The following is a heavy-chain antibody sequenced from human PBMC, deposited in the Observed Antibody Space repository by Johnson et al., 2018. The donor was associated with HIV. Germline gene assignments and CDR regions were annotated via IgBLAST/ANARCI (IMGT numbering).Heavy chain of an antibody. CDR3: ARDPAAAALRAFDI. CDR2: ISGSGGST. J-gene: IGHJ3*02. CDR1: GFTFSTSV. Sequence: EVQLVESGGGVVQPGGSLRLSCEASGFTFSTSVMHWVRRAPGKGLEWVSAISGSGGSTYYADSVRGRFTISRDNSKNTVLLQMNSLRVEDTAVYYCARDPAAAALRAFDIWGQGTMVTVSS. D-gene: IGHD6-13*01. V-gene: IGHV3-23*04.